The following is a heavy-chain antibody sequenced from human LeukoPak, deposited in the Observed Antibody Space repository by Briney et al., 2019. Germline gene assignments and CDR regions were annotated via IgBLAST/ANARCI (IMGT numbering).Heavy chain of an antibody. D-gene: IGHD4-11*01. V-gene: IGHV3-23*01. CDR3: ASQTYSNGFDY. CDR1: GFTFSSYA. J-gene: IGHJ4*02. CDR2: ISGSGGST. Sequence: GGSLRLSCAASGFTFSSYAMSWVRQAPNKGLQWVSGISGSGGSTYYADSVKGRFTISRDNSKNTLCLQMNSLRADDTAVYYCASQTYSNGFDYWGQGTLVTVSS.